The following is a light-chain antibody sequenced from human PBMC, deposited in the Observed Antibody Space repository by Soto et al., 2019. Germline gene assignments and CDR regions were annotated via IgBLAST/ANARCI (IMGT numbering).Light chain of an antibody. CDR3: QQYNSYPLT. CDR1: QSISSW. V-gene: IGKV1-5*01. Sequence: DIQMTQSPSTLSASGGDRVTITCRASQSISSWLAWYQQKPGKAPNLLIHDASSLESGVPSRFSGGGSGTEFTLTISSLQPDDFATYYCQQYNSYPLTFGGGTKVEIK. J-gene: IGKJ4*01. CDR2: DAS.